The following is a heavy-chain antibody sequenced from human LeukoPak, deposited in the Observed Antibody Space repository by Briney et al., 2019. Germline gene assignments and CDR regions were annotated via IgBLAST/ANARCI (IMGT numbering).Heavy chain of an antibody. CDR2: INPNSGGT. V-gene: IGHV1-2*06. D-gene: IGHD3-22*01. J-gene: IGHJ6*03. Sequence: ASVKVSCXASGYTFTGYYMHWVRQAPGQGLGWMGRINPNSGGTNYAQKFQGRVTMTRDTSISTAYMELSRLRSDDTAVYYCARDRDYDSSGYGYYYMDVWGKGTTVTVSS. CDR1: GYTFTGYY. CDR3: ARDRDYDSSGYGYYYMDV.